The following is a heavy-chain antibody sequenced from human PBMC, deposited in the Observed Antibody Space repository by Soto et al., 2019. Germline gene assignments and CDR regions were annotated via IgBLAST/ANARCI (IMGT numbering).Heavy chain of an antibody. Sequence: ASVKVSCKASGGTFSSYAISWVRQAPGQGLEWMGGIIPIFGTANYAQKFQGRVTITADESTSTAYMELSSLRSEDTAVYYCARGGGGDIVVVPAAHDLDYWGQGTLVTVSS. CDR2: IIPIFGTA. J-gene: IGHJ4*02. CDR1: GGTFSSYA. D-gene: IGHD2-2*01. V-gene: IGHV1-69*13. CDR3: ARGGGGDIVVVPAAHDLDY.